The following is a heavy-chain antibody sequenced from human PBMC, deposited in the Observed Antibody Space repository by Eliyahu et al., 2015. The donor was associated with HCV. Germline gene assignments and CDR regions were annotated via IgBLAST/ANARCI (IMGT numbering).Heavy chain of an antibody. CDR3: ARVSAIRFLEWLGNAYYMDV. CDR2: IKQDGSEK. Sequence: EVQLVESGGGLVQPGGSLRLSCAASGFTFSSYWMXWVRQAPGKGLEWVGNIKQDGSEKYYVDSVKGRFTISRDNAKNSLYLQMNSLRAEDTAVYYCARVSAIRFLEWLGNAYYMDVWGKGTTVTVSS. J-gene: IGHJ6*03. V-gene: IGHV3-7*01. D-gene: IGHD3-3*01. CDR1: GFTFSSYW.